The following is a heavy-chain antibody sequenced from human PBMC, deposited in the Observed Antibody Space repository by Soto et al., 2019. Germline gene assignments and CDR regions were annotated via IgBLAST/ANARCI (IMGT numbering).Heavy chain of an antibody. CDR3: AKDYYASSGVWGVFDY. Sequence: GGSLRLSCAASGFTFSSYAMNWVRQAPGKGLEWVSAFSGSGGSTYYADSVNGRFTISRDNSKNTVYLQMNSLRVDDTAVYYCAKDYYASSGVWGVFDYWGQGALVTVSS. J-gene: IGHJ4*02. CDR2: FSGSGGST. CDR1: GFTFSSYA. D-gene: IGHD3-22*01. V-gene: IGHV3-23*01.